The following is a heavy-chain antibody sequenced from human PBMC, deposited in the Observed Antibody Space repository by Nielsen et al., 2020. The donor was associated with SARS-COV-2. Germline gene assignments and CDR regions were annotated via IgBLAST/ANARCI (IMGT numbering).Heavy chain of an antibody. Sequence: SNTLSLPFSVPGSPISGYYWTWIRQPPGKGLEWIGFIYYSGDTKYNPSLKSRVTISADMSKNQFSLRLSSVTAADTAVYYCARVRHSSSPYGMGVWGQGTTVTVSS. D-gene: IGHD6-6*01. CDR1: GSPISGYY. CDR3: ARVRHSSSPYGMGV. J-gene: IGHJ6*02. V-gene: IGHV4-59*01. CDR2: IYYSGDT.